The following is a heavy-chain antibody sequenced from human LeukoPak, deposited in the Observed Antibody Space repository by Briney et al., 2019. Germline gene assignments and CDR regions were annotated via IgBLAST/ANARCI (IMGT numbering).Heavy chain of an antibody. CDR1: GGSISSYY. V-gene: IGHV4-59*01. J-gene: IGHJ4*02. D-gene: IGHD6-13*01. CDR3: ARVSSWPALDY. Sequence: SETLSLTCTVSGGSISSYYWSWIRQPPGKGLEWVGYIYYSGSTNYNPSLKSRVTISVDTSKNQFSLKLSSVTAADTAVYYCARVSSWPALDYWGQGTLVTVSS. CDR2: IYYSGST.